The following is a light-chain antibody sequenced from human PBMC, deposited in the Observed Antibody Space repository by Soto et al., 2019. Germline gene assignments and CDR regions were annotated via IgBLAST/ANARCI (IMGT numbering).Light chain of an antibody. Sequence: QSALTQPRSVSGSPGQSVTISCTGTSSDVGGYDFVSWHQQHPGKAPKVMIFDVNKRPSGGPGRFSGSKSGNTASLTISGLQAEDEADYYCCSCAGSYKDHYVFGTGTKLTVL. CDR2: DVN. CDR1: SSDVGGYDF. J-gene: IGLJ1*01. V-gene: IGLV2-11*01. CDR3: CSCAGSYKDHYV.